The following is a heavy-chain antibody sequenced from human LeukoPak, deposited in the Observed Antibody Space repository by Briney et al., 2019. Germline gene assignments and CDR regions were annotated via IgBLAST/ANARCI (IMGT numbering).Heavy chain of an antibody. Sequence: PSETLSLTCTVSGGSISSYYWSWIRQPAGKGLEWIGRIYTSGSTNYNPSLKSRVTMSVDTSKNQFSLKLSSVTAADTAVYYCARANYDYVWGGYRLDYWGQGTLVTVSS. CDR3: ARANYDYVWGGYRLDY. CDR1: GGSISSYY. D-gene: IGHD3-16*02. V-gene: IGHV4-4*07. CDR2: IYTSGST. J-gene: IGHJ4*02.